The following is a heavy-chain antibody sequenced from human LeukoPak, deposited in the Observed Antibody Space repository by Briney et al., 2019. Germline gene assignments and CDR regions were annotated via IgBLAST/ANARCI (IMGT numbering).Heavy chain of an antibody. J-gene: IGHJ3*02. D-gene: IGHD3-22*01. V-gene: IGHV7-4-1*02. CDR1: GDTYTNYA. CDR3: AREGSGYPVAFDI. CDR2: INTNTGNP. Sequence: ASVKVSCKASGDTYTNYAIHWVRQAPGQSLEWMGWINTNTGNPTYAQGFTGRFVFSLDTSVSTAYLQISSLKAEDTAVYYCAREGSGYPVAFDIWGQGTMVTVSS.